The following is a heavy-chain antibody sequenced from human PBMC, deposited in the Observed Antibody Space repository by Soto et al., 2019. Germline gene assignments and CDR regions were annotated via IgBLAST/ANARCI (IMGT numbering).Heavy chain of an antibody. J-gene: IGHJ6*02. V-gene: IGHV4-31*03. D-gene: IGHD1-1*01. CDR3: ASTLYNWNDGYYGMDV. CDR2: IYYSGST. Sequence: QVQLQESGPGLVKPSQTLSLTCTVSGGSISSGGYYWSWIRQHPGKGLEWIWYIYYSGSTYYNPSLKSRVTISVDTSKNQFSLKLSSVTAADTAVYYCASTLYNWNDGYYGMDVWGQGTTVTVSS. CDR1: GGSISSGGYY.